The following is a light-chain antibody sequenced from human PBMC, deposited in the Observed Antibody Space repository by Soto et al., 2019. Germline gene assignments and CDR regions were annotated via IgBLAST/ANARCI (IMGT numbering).Light chain of an antibody. J-gene: IGLJ3*02. CDR2: EVS. CDR1: SSDVGGYNY. Sequence: QSALTQPASVSGFPGQSITISCTGTSSDVGGYNYVSWYQQHPGKVPRLMIYEVSNRPSGLSNRFSGSKSGNTASLTISGLQAEDEADYYCSSYTSSNTWVFGGGTKVTVL. CDR3: SSYTSSNTWV. V-gene: IGLV2-14*01.